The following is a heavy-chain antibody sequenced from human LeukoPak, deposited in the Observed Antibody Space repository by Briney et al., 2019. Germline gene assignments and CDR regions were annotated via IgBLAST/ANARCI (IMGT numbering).Heavy chain of an antibody. CDR2: FYYSGST. D-gene: IGHD4-17*01. Sequence: SETLSLTCTVSGGSISSYYWSWIRQPPGKGLEWIGYFYYSGSTNYNPSLKSRVTISVDTSKNQFSLKLSSVTAADTAVYYCASTSDYGDYQYYFDYWGQGTLVTVSS. J-gene: IGHJ4*02. CDR1: GGSISSYY. V-gene: IGHV4-59*01. CDR3: ASTSDYGDYQYYFDY.